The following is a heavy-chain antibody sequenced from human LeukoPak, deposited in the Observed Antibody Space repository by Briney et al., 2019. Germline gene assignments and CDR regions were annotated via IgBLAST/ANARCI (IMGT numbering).Heavy chain of an antibody. CDR1: GFSVSSNY. J-gene: IGHJ4*02. CDR3: ARDWGGGSGAGIDC. V-gene: IGHV3-53*01. Sequence: GGSLRLSCAASGFSVSSNYMSWVRQAPGKGLEWVSVIYSGGSTYYADSVKGRFTISRDDAKNSLHLQMNGLRAEDTAVYYCARDWGGGSGAGIDCWGQGTLVTVSS. D-gene: IGHD3-10*01. CDR2: IYSGGST.